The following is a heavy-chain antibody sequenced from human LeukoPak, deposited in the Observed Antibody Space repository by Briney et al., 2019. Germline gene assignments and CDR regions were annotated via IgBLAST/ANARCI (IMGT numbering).Heavy chain of an antibody. J-gene: IGHJ4*02. Sequence: ASVKVSCRASGYTFTAYYIHWMRQAPGQGLEWLGWINPNSGGANYAQPFQGRITMTRDTSISTAYMELSILRSDDTAVYYCARDRSGSGSNFFDDWGQGTLVTVSS. V-gene: IGHV1-2*02. CDR2: INPNSGGA. D-gene: IGHD3-10*01. CDR1: GYTFTAYY. CDR3: ARDRSGSGSNFFDD.